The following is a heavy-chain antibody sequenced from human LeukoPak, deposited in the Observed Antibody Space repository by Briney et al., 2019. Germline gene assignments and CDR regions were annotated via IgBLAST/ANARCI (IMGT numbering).Heavy chain of an antibody. CDR2: INRSGTT. Sequence: SETLSLTCAVYGGSFSGYYWSWIRQPPGKGLEWIGEINRSGTTNYNPSLKSRVTISVDTSKNQFSLKLSSVTAADTAVYYCARGGGRYCSGGSCVEYFQHWGQGTLVTVSS. CDR1: GGSFSGYY. J-gene: IGHJ1*01. V-gene: IGHV4-34*01. CDR3: ARGGGRYCSGGSCVEYFQH. D-gene: IGHD2-15*01.